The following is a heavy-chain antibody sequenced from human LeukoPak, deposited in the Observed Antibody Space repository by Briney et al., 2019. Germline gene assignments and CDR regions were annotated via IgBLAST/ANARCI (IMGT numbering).Heavy chain of an antibody. CDR2: ISAYNGNT. Sequence: ASVKVSCKASGYTFTSYGISWVRQAPGQGLEWMGWISAYNGNTNYAQKLQGRVTMTTDTSTSTAYMELSSLRSEDTAVYYCAREGYCSGGSCLFDYWGQGTLVTVSS. D-gene: IGHD2-15*01. V-gene: IGHV1-18*01. CDR3: AREGYCSGGSCLFDY. CDR1: GYTFTSYG. J-gene: IGHJ4*02.